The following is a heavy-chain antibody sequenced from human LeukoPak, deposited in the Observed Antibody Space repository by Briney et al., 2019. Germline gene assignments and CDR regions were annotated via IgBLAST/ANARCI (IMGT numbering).Heavy chain of an antibody. CDR3: AKDHRVYYDILTGSSFDY. J-gene: IGHJ4*02. D-gene: IGHD3-9*01. V-gene: IGHV3-48*03. CDR1: GFTFSSYE. CDR2: ISSSGSTI. Sequence: GGSLRLSCAASGFTFSSYEMNWVRQAPGKGLEWVSYISSSGSTIYYADAVKGRFTISRDNAKNSLYLQMNGLRAEDPALYYCAKDHRVYYDILTGSSFDYWGQGTLVTVSS.